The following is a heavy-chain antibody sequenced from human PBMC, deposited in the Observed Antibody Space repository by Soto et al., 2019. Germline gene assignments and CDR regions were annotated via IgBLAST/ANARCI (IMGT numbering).Heavy chain of an antibody. Sequence: QVQLVQSGAEVKKPGASVKVSCKASGYTFTSYGIGWVRQAPGQGLEWMGWISAYNGNTNYAQKLQGRVTMTTDTSTSTAYMELRSLRSDDTAVYYCARVYCSGGSCYLGFGWYYYYMDVWGKGTTVTVSS. J-gene: IGHJ6*03. CDR3: ARVYCSGGSCYLGFGWYYYYMDV. CDR2: ISAYNGNT. D-gene: IGHD2-15*01. V-gene: IGHV1-18*01. CDR1: GYTFTSYG.